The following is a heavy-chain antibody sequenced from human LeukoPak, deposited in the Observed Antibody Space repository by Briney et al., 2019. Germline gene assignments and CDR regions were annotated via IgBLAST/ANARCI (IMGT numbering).Heavy chain of an antibody. CDR1: GYTFTGYY. Sequence: GASVKVSCKASGYTFTGYYMHWVRQAPGQGLEWMGWINPNSGGTNYAQKFQGRVTMTRDTSISTAYMELSRLRSDDTAVYYCARDKSARRWLQIDYWGQGTLVTVSS. V-gene: IGHV1-2*02. D-gene: IGHD5-24*01. J-gene: IGHJ4*02. CDR2: INPNSGGT. CDR3: ARDKSARRWLQIDY.